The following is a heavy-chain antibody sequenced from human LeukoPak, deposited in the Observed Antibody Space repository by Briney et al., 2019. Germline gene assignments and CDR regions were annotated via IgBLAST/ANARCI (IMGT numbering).Heavy chain of an antibody. CDR2: ISAYNGNT. CDR3: ARGLFGYYDSSGYYFYDY. D-gene: IGHD3-22*01. Sequence: GASVKVSCKASGYTFTSYGISWVRQAPGQGLEWMGWISAYNGNTNYAQKLQGRVTMTTDTSTSTAYMELRSLRSDDTAVYYCARGLFGYYDSSGYYFYDYWGQGTLVTVSS. CDR1: GYTFTSYG. J-gene: IGHJ4*02. V-gene: IGHV1-18*01.